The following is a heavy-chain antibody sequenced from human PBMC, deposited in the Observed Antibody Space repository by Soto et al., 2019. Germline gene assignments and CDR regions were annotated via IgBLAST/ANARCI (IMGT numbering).Heavy chain of an antibody. CDR3: TKDGDSADYGY. Sequence: QVPLVQSGAEVKRPGSSVRVSCKASGDTFGRNAIHWVRQAPGQGLEWMGGIIPMFPTTNYAQKFKGRLTIYADESTGTAYMEMTSLTSEDTAVYYCTKDGDSADYGYWCQGTLVTVSS. J-gene: IGHJ4*02. V-gene: IGHV1-69*01. D-gene: IGHD2-21*01. CDR2: IIPMFPTT. CDR1: GDTFGRNA.